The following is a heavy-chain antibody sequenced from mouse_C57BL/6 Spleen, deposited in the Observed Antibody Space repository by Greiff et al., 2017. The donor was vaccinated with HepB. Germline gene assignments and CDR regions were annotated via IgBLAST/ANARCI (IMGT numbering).Heavy chain of an antibody. CDR1: GYTFTSYW. D-gene: IGHD2-4*01. J-gene: IGHJ2*01. CDR2: IYPGSGST. V-gene: IGHV1-55*01. CDR3: ARGYDYDYYFDY. Sequence: QVQLQQPGAELVKPGASVKMSCKASGYTFTSYWITWVKQRPGQGLEWIGDIYPGSGSTNYNEKFKSKATLTVDTSSSTAYMQLSSLTSEDSAVYYCARGYDYDYYFDYWGQGTTLTVSS.